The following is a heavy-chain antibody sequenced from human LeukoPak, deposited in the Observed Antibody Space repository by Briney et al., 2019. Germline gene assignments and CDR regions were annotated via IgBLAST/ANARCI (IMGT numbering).Heavy chain of an antibody. CDR3: ATGYCSGGSCYSVRLYYYGMDV. D-gene: IGHD2-15*01. Sequence: GGSLRLSCAASGFTFSSYAIHWVRQDPGKGLEWVAFISYDGSNKYYADSVKGRFTISRDNSKHTLYLQMKSLRAEDTAVYYCATGYCSGGSCYSVRLYYYGMDVWGQGTTVTVSS. V-gene: IGHV3-30-3*01. J-gene: IGHJ6*02. CDR2: ISYDGSNK. CDR1: GFTFSSYA.